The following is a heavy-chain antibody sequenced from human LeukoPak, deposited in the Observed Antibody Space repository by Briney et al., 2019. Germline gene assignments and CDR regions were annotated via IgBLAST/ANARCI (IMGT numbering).Heavy chain of an antibody. Sequence: GGSLRLSCAASGFTLSSFARTWVRQAPGKGLEWVSAINGGGGSTYYADSVKGRFTISRDNSKNTLYLQMNSLRAEDTAVYYCAKDRYYYDSSGYSPFDYWGQGTLVTVSS. CDR2: INGGGGST. CDR1: GFTLSSFA. V-gene: IGHV3-23*01. CDR3: AKDRYYYDSSGYSPFDY. D-gene: IGHD3-22*01. J-gene: IGHJ4*02.